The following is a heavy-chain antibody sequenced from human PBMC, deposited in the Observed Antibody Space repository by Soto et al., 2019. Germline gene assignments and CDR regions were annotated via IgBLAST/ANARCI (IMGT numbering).Heavy chain of an antibody. CDR2: ISGSGGST. CDR1: GFTFSSYA. V-gene: IGHV3-23*01. D-gene: IGHD3-3*01. CDR3: AKEAYDFLPYYYSGMDV. Sequence: EVQLLESGGGLVQPGGSLRLSCAASGFTFSSYAMSWVRQAPGKGLEWVSAISGSGGSTYYADSVKGRFTISRDNSKNTLYLQRNSLRAEDTAVYYCAKEAYDFLPYYYSGMDVWGQGTTVTVSS. J-gene: IGHJ6*02.